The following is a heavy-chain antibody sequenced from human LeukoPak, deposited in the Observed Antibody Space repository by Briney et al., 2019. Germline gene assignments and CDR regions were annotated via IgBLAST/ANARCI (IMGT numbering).Heavy chain of an antibody. J-gene: IGHJ4*02. D-gene: IGHD3-10*01. Sequence: ASVKVSCKVSGYTLTELSMHWVRQAPGKGLEWMGGFDPEDGETIYAQKFQGRVTMTEDTSTDTAYMELSSLRSEDTAVYYCATDPVNYYGSGSYPFDYWGQGTLVTVSS. CDR1: GYTLTELS. V-gene: IGHV1-24*01. CDR2: FDPEDGET. CDR3: ATDPVNYYGSGSYPFDY.